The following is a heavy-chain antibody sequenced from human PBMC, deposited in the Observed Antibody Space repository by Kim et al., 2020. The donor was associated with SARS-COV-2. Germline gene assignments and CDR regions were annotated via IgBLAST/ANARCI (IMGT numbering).Heavy chain of an antibody. Sequence: GGSLRLSCTTSGFDFGDYGMSWFRQAPGKGLEWVGFIRSKAFGETTEYAASVKDRFTVSRDDSKNIAYLNMNSLKSEDTAIYYCARVGRHKWDPLWLRVYWGQGTLLTVSS. CDR1: GFDFGDYG. CDR3: ARVGRHKWDPLWLRVY. V-gene: IGHV3-49*03. D-gene: IGHD1-26*01. CDR2: IRSKAFGETT. J-gene: IGHJ4*02.